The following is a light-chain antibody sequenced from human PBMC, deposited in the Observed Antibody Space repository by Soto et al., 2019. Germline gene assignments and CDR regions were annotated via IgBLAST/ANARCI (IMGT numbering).Light chain of an antibody. CDR3: QQRNSYPRT. CDR2: AAS. V-gene: IGKV1-9*01. Sequence: DIQLTQSXSFLSASVGDRVTITCRASQRIKFFLAWFQQKPAXXPXXXXSAASTLQSGGPSRFSGSGSETEFTRTITSLQPEDSATYYGQQRNSYPRTFGQGTKVDIK. CDR1: QRIKFF. J-gene: IGKJ2*01.